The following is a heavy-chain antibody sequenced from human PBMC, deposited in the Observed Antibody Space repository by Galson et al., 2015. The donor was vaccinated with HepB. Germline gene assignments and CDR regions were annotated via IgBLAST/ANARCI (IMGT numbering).Heavy chain of an antibody. J-gene: IGHJ4*02. Sequence: SLRLSCAASGFTFSKYWMTWVRQTPGKGLEWVASINQHGAVQYYVDSVKGRFTISRDNAKNSLSLQMRSLRPEDTAVYFCAREASFVTWDYWGQGTLVTVSS. CDR3: AREASFVTWDY. D-gene: IGHD3-16*02. V-gene: IGHV3-7*03. CDR1: GFTFSKYW. CDR2: INQHGAVQ.